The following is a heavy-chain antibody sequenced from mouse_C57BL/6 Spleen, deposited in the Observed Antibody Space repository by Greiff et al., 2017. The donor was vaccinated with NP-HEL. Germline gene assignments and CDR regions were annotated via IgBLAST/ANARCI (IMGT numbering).Heavy chain of an antibody. Sequence: EVQLVESGGGLVKPGGSLKLSCAASGFTFSDYGMHWVRQAPEQGLEWVAYISSGSSTIYYADTVKGRFTISRDNAKNTQFLQMTSLRSEDTAMYDCARSNYGSSYDWYFDVWGTGTTVTVSS. CDR2: ISSGSSTI. V-gene: IGHV5-17*01. CDR3: ARSNYGSSYDWYFDV. J-gene: IGHJ1*03. CDR1: GFTFSDYG. D-gene: IGHD1-1*01.